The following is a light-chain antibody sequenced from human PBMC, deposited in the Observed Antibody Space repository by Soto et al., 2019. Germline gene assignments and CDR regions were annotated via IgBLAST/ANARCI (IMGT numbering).Light chain of an antibody. CDR3: SSYAGSNTFL. CDR1: SSDVGGYNY. V-gene: IGLV2-8*01. CDR2: DVN. Sequence: QSVLTQPPSASGSPGQSVTFSCTGTSSDVGGYNYVSWYQQHPGKAPKLIIYDVNKRPSGVPDRFSGSKSGNTASLTVSGLQAEDEADFYCSSYAGSNTFLFGGGTQLTVL. J-gene: IGLJ3*02.